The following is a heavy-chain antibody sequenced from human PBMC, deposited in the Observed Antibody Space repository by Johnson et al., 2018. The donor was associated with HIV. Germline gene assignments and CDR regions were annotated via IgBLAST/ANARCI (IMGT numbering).Heavy chain of an antibody. Sequence: VQLVESGGGLVQPGRSLRLSCAASGFTFDDYAMHWVRQAPGKGLEWVSGISWNSGSIGYADSVKGRFTISRDNAKNSLYLQMNNLRAEDTAVYYCARDGPSAAVWGQGTMVTVSS. D-gene: IGHD6-25*01. J-gene: IGHJ3*01. CDR3: ARDGPSAAV. V-gene: IGHV3-9*01. CDR1: GFTFDDYA. CDR2: ISWNSGSI.